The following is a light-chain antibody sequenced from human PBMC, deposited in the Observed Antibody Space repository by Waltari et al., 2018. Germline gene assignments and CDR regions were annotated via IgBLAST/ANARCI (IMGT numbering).Light chain of an antibody. CDR2: EVT. CDR3: SSYTSSSTDVI. J-gene: IGLJ2*01. V-gene: IGLV2-14*01. Sequence: QSALTQPASVSGSPGRSITISCTGTSSDVGGYNYVSWYQQPPGKAPKLMIYEVTNRPSGVSNRFSGSKSGNTASLTISGLQAEDEADYYCSSYTSSSTDVIFGGGTKLTVL. CDR1: SSDVGGYNY.